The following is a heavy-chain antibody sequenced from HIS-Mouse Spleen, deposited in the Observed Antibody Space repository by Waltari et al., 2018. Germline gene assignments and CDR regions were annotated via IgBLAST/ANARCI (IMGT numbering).Heavy chain of an antibody. D-gene: IGHD4-4*01. V-gene: IGHV1-8*01. CDR1: VYTFTSYD. J-gene: IGHJ4*02. CDR3: ARGHDYSNYFAY. CDR2: KNNNSGNK. Sequence: QGQLVQSGAQVKKPGASVKVSCKASVYTFTSYDINCVRQATGQWFEWMGWKNNNSGNKGYEQKFPGRVPMTRNTPISTAYMALSSMRSEDTAVYYCARGHDYSNYFAYWRQGTLVTVSS.